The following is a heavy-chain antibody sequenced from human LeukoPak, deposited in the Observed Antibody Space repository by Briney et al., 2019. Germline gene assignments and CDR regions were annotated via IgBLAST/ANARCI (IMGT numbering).Heavy chain of an antibody. Sequence: PSETLSLTCTVSGGSFSSGSYYWSWIRQPPGTGLEWIGYIYYSGSTNYNPSLKSRVTISVDTSKNQFSLKLSSVTAADTAVYYCARVLVVPAAIWYFDLWGRGTLVTVSS. D-gene: IGHD2-2*01. CDR1: GGSFSSGSYY. CDR2: IYYSGST. V-gene: IGHV4-61*01. J-gene: IGHJ2*01. CDR3: ARVLVVPAAIWYFDL.